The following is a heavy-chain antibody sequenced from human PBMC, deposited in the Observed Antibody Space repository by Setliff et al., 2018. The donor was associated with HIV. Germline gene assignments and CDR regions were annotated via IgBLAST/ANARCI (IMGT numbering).Heavy chain of an antibody. CDR1: GGSISSSSYY. CDR2: LSYSGST. V-gene: IGHV4-39*01. CDR3: VRVRSHTHYYYYYMDV. J-gene: IGHJ6*03. Sequence: SETLSLTCTVSGGSISSSSYYWGWIRQPPGKGLEWIGSLSYSGSTYYIPSLKSRVTISVDTSKNQFSLKLTSVTAADTAVYYCVRVRSHTHYYYYYMDVWGKGTTVTVSS.